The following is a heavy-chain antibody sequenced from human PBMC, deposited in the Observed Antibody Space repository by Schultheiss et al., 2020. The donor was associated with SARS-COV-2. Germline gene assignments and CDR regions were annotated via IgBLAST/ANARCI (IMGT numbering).Heavy chain of an antibody. CDR2: IYYSGST. D-gene: IGHD3-10*01. CDR1: GGSISSGDYY. J-gene: IGHJ6*02. CDR3: ARRGITMVQGVIAYYYYYGMDV. Sequence: SETLSLTCTVSGGSISSGDYYWSWIRQPPGKGLEWIGYIYYSGSTNYNPSLKSRVTISVDTSKNQFSLKLSSVTAADTAVYYCARRGITMVQGVIAYYYYYGMDVWGQGTTVTVSS. V-gene: IGHV4-61*08.